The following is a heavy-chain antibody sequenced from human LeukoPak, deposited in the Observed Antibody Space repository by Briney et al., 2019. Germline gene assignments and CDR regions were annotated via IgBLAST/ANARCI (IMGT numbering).Heavy chain of an antibody. V-gene: IGHV3-30*04. CDR3: ARDVGGYAFDY. CDR2: MSYDGSHK. CDR1: GFSFSSYT. J-gene: IGHJ4*02. D-gene: IGHD5-12*01. Sequence: PRGSLRLSCVASGFSFSSYTMHWVRQAPGKGLEWVAVMSYDGSHKYHADSVKGRFTISRDNSKNTVYLQVNSLRAEDTAIYYCARDVGGYAFDYWGQGTLVTVSS.